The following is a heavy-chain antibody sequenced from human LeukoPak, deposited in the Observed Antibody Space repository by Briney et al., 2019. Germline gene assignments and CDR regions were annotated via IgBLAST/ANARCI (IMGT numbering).Heavy chain of an antibody. CDR3: ARESRGTTAMVNYYYGMDV. D-gene: IGHD5-18*01. CDR1: GYTFTGYY. V-gene: IGHV1-2*02. CDR2: INPNSGGT. Sequence: GASVKVSCKASGYTFTGYYMHWVRQAPGQGLEWMGWINPNSGGTNYAQKFQGRVTMTRDTSISTAYMELSRLRSDDTAVYYCARESRGTTAMVNYYYGMDVWGQGTTVTVSS. J-gene: IGHJ6*02.